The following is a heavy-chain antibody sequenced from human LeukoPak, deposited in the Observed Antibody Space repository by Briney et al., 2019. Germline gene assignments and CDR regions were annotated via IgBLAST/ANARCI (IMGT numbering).Heavy chain of an antibody. D-gene: IGHD2-15*01. CDR3: GKVESAYCSGVNCYSNWFDT. Sequence: ASVKVSCKASGGTFTSYAISWVRQAPGQGLEWMGGIIPIFGTTNYAQTFQDRVTITADDPPSTVYLELSSLRSEDTAVYYCGKVESAYCSGVNCYSNWFDTWGQGTLVTVSS. CDR1: GGTFTSYA. V-gene: IGHV1-69*13. CDR2: IIPIFGTT. J-gene: IGHJ5*02.